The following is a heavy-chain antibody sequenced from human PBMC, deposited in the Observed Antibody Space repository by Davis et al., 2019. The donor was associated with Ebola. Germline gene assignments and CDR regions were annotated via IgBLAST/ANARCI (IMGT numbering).Heavy chain of an antibody. Sequence: PGGSLRLSCAASGFTVSSNYMSWVRQAPGKGLEWVSVIYSGGSTYYADSVKGRFTISRDNSKNTLYLQMNSLRAEDTAVYYCATGYSGYDSPYYYGMDVWGQGTTVTVSS. D-gene: IGHD5-12*01. CDR1: GFTVSSNY. CDR2: IYSGGST. J-gene: IGHJ6*02. V-gene: IGHV3-66*01. CDR3: ATGYSGYDSPYYYGMDV.